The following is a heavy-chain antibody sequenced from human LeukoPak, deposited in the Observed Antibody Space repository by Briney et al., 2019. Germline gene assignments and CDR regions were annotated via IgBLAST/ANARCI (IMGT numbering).Heavy chain of an antibody. J-gene: IGHJ6*03. CDR3: TTDFYCNNKACFYYMDV. CDR1: GFIFPNAF. Sequence: GGSLRLSCAASGFIFPNAFMNWVRQAPGKGLEWVGRIKSNSDGGAIDYAAPVKGRFTISRDDSKNTLYLQTNSLKAEDTAIYYCTTDFYCNNKACFYYMDVWGKGTTVTVSS. D-gene: IGHD2/OR15-2a*01. V-gene: IGHV3-15*01. CDR2: IKSNSDGGAI.